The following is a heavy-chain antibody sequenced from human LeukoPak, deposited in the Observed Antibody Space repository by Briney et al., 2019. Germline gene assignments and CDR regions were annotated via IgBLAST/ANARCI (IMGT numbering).Heavy chain of an antibody. V-gene: IGHV4-39*07. CDR3: ARLRSRYDPEWLFDY. D-gene: IGHD3-3*01. CDR1: GASISSSSYY. CDR2: IYYSGST. Sequence: SETLSLTCTVSGASISSSSYYWGWIRQPPGKGLEWFGSIYYSGSTYYNPSLKSRVTISVDTSKNQFSLKLSSVTAADTAVYYCARLRSRYDPEWLFDYWGQGTLVTVSS. J-gene: IGHJ4*02.